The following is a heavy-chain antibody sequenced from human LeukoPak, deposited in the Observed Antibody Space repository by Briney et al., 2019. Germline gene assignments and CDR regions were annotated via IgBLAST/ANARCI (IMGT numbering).Heavy chain of an antibody. D-gene: IGHD3-10*01. V-gene: IGHV3-23*01. CDR3: VKAGLRGSGTYYNIDY. CDR2: ISASGIST. Sequence: PGGSLRLSCAASGFTFSSYAMNWVRQAPGKGLEWVSSISASGISTYYADSVKGRFTISRDNSKNTLYLQMSSLRAEDTAVHYCVKAGLRGSGTYYNIDYWGQGTLVTVSS. CDR1: GFTFSSYA. J-gene: IGHJ4*02.